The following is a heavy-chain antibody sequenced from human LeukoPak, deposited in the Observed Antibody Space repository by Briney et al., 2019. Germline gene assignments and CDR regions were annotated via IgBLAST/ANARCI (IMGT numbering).Heavy chain of an antibody. CDR1: GFTFSSYS. D-gene: IGHD5-18*01. CDR2: IGSSSSYI. Sequence: GGSLRLSCAASGFTFSSYSMNWVRQAPGKGLEWVSSIGSSSSYIYYADSVKGRFTISRDNAKNSLYLQMNSLGAEGTAVYYCAASTKHTAMVDYWGQGTLVTVSS. J-gene: IGHJ4*02. V-gene: IGHV3-21*01. CDR3: AASTKHTAMVDY.